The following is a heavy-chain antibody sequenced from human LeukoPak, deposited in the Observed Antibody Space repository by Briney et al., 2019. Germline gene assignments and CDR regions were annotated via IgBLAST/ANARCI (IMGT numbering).Heavy chain of an antibody. CDR1: VGSISSGRYY. CDR2: IYTSGST. J-gene: IGHJ6*02. Sequence: PSQTLSLTCTVSVGSISSGRYYWSWIRQPAGKGLEWIGRIYTSGSTNYNPSLKSRGTLSVDTSKNQFSLKLSSVTAADTAAYYCAREAYGTSLEWFGPDYYYGMDVWGQGTTVTVSS. CDR3: AREAYGTSLEWFGPDYYYGMDV. D-gene: IGHD3-3*02. V-gene: IGHV4-61*02.